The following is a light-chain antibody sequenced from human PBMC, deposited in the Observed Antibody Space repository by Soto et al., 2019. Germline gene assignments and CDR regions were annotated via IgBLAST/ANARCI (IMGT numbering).Light chain of an antibody. V-gene: IGLV2-14*01. CDR1: SSDVGGYNY. CDR2: EVS. Sequence: QSALTQPASVSGSPGQSITISCTGTSSDVGGYNYVAWYQHHPGKAPKLMISEVSNRPSGVSNRFSGSKSGNTASLTISGLQAEDEADYYCSSYTSSSTQVFGGGTKVTVL. CDR3: SSYTSSSTQV. J-gene: IGLJ3*02.